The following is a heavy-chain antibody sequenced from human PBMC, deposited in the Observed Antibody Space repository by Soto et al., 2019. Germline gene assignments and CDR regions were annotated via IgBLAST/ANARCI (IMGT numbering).Heavy chain of an antibody. CDR2: ISGSGGRT. D-gene: IGHD2-15*01. V-gene: IGHV3-23*01. J-gene: IGHJ4*02. Sequence: EVQLLESGGGLVQPGGSLRRSCAASGFTFSSYAMRWVRQAPVKGLEWGSAISGSGGRTYYVDPVKGGFTISRDNSKNTLYLQMIRMRADDTAVYYCARRGSGSYYDYWGQGTLVTVSS. CDR3: ARRGSGSYYDY. CDR1: GFTFSSYA.